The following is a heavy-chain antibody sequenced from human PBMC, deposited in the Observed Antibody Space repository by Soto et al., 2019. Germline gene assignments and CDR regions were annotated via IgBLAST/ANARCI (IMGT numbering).Heavy chain of an antibody. J-gene: IGHJ4*02. D-gene: IGHD6-19*01. CDR2: ISGSGGST. CDR1: GFTFSSYA. CDR3: AKRLPGVAGGYFGY. V-gene: IGHV3-23*01. Sequence: EVQLLESGGGLVQPGGSLTLSCAASGFTFSSYAMNWVRQAPGKGLEWVSAISGSGGSTSYADSVKGRFTISRDNSKNTLYLQMNSLRAEDTAVYYSAKRLPGVAGGYFGYWGQGTLVTVSS.